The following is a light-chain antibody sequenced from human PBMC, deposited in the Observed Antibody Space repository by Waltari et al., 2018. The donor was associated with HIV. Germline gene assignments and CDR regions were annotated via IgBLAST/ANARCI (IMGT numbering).Light chain of an antibody. J-gene: IGLJ3*02. Sequence: QSALTQPASVSGSPGQSITIPCTGTSSDVGGYNYVSWYQQHPGKAPKLMIYEVSNRPSGVSNRFSGSKSGNTASLTISGLQAEDEADYYCAAWDDSLNGWVFGGGTKLTVL. CDR3: AAWDDSLNGWV. CDR1: SSDVGGYNY. V-gene: IGLV2-14*01. CDR2: EVS.